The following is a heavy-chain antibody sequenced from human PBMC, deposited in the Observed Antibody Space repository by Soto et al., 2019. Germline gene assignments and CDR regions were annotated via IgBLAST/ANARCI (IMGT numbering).Heavy chain of an antibody. CDR3: ATDPLPVLAAAGPHNYYGMDV. V-gene: IGHV1-24*01. J-gene: IGHJ6*02. CDR1: GYTLTELS. Sequence: GASVKVSCKVSGYTLTELSMHWVRQAPGKGLEWMGGFDPEDGETIYAQKFQGRVTMTEDTSTDTAYMELSSLRSEDTAVYYCATDPLPVLAAAGPHNYYGMDVWGQGTTVTVSS. CDR2: FDPEDGET. D-gene: IGHD6-13*01.